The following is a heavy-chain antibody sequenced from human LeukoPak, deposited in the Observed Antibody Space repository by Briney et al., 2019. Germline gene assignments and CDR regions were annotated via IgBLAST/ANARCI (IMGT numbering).Heavy chain of an antibody. CDR2: IRNKANSYTT. CDR3: ARRNSVTQGLDN. D-gene: IGHD5/OR15-5a*01. J-gene: IGHJ4*02. Sequence: PGGSLGLSCAASGFTFIDHYMDWVRQAPGKGLEWVGRIRNKANSYTTEYAASVKGRFTVSRDDSKNSLFLQMNSLESEDTAVYYCARRNSVTQGLDNWGQGTLVTVSS. V-gene: IGHV3-72*01. CDR1: GFTFIDHY.